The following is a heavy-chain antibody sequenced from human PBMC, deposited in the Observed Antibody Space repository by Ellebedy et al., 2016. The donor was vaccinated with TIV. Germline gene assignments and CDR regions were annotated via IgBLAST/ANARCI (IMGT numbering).Heavy chain of an antibody. D-gene: IGHD2-15*01. CDR3: ARNRYCSGGDCYALGY. V-gene: IGHV3-33*01. CDR1: GFTFSSYG. J-gene: IGHJ4*02. CDR2: IWSDGSNK. Sequence: GESLKISCAASGFTFSSYGIHWVRQAPGKGLEWVAVIWSDGSNKYYADSVKGRFTISRDNSKNTVYLQMNSLRAEDTALYYCARNRYCSGGDCYALGYWGQGTLVTVSS.